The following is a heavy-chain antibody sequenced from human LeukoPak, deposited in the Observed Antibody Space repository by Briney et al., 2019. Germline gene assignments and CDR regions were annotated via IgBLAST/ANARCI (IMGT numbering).Heavy chain of an antibody. CDR2: IYYSGST. J-gene: IGHJ4*02. D-gene: IGHD3-9*01. Sequence: SETLSLTCTVSGGSISSDGYDWSWIRQHPGKGLEWIGHIYYSGSTYYNPSLKSRVTISVDTSKNQFSLNLDSVTAADTAVYYCARANILPGPNYWGQGTLVTVPP. CDR3: ARANILPGPNY. V-gene: IGHV4-31*03. CDR1: GGSISSDGYD.